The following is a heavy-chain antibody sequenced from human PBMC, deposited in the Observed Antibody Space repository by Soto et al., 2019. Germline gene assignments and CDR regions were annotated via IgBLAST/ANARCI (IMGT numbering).Heavy chain of an antibody. Sequence: GVSLRLSCAASGFTVSSHYMSWGRQTPGKGLEWVSILYASDSTFYADSVEGRFTISRDNSKNTVYLQLNSLRAEDTAVYYCATTVTRLIAFDVWGQGTMVTVSS. V-gene: IGHV3-53*01. CDR1: GFTVSSHY. J-gene: IGHJ3*01. CDR3: ATTVTRLIAFDV. CDR2: LYASDST. D-gene: IGHD4-17*01.